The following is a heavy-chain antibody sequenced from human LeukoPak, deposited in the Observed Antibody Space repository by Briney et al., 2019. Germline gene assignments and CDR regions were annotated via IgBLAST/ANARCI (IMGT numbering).Heavy chain of an antibody. D-gene: IGHD6-19*01. J-gene: IGHJ5*02. CDR3: ARERGSLSYSSGWYH. CDR2: INPSGGST. CDR1: GYTFTSYY. Sequence: ASVKVSCKASGYTFTSYYMHWVRQAPGQGLEWMGIINPSGGSTSYAQKFQGRVTMTRDTSTSTVYMELSSLRSEDTAVYYCARERGSLSYSSGWYHWGQGTLVTVSS. V-gene: IGHV1-46*01.